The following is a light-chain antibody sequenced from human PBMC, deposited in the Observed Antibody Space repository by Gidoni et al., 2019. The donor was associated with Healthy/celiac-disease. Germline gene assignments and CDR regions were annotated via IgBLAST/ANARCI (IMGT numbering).Light chain of an antibody. CDR3: QVLDISIDQGGVV. Sequence: SYVLTQPPSVSVAPGKTARITCGENNIGSKSVHWYQQKPGQAPVLVIYYDSDRSSASPERFSGSNSGNTATLTISRVEAGDEADYYCQVLDISIDQGGVVFGGGTKLTVL. J-gene: IGLJ2*01. V-gene: IGLV3-21*04. CDR1: NIGSKS. CDR2: YDS.